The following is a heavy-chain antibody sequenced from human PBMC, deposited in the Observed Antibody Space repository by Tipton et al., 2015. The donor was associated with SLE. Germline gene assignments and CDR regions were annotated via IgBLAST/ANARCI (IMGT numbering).Heavy chain of an antibody. D-gene: IGHD2-2*01. CDR1: GFTFSSYE. V-gene: IGHV4-34*01. CDR2: INHSGST. Sequence: LRLSCAASGFTFSSYEMNWVRQPPGKGLEWIGEINHSGSTNYNPSLKSRVTISVDTSKNQFSLKLSSVTAADTAVYYCARGRSTSLPMDVWGKGTTVTVSS. J-gene: IGHJ6*03. CDR3: ARGRSTSLPMDV.